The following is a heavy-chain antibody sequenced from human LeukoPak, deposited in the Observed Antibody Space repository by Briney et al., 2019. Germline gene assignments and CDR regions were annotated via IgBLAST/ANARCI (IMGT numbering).Heavy chain of an antibody. J-gene: IGHJ4*02. Sequence: SETLSLTCAVSGGSISSSNWWSWVRQPPGKGLEWIGEIYHSGSTNYNPSLKSRVTISVDKSKNQFSLKLSSVTAADTAVYYCAGGDGSGRLRPFDYWGQGTLVTVSS. CDR1: GGSISSSNW. CDR2: IYHSGST. D-gene: IGHD3-10*01. V-gene: IGHV4-4*02. CDR3: AGGDGSGRLRPFDY.